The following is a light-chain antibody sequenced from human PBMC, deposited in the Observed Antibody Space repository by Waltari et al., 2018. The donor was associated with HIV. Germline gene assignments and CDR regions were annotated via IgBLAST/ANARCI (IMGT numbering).Light chain of an antibody. CDR1: SSDVGGYNY. CDR2: EVS. Sequence: QSALTQPASVSGSPGQSITISCTGTSSDVGGYNYVSWFQQHPGKAPKLMIYEVSTRPSGVSTRFSGSKSGNTASLTISGLQAEDESDYYCSSYTSSSTLIFATGTKVTVL. CDR3: SSYTSSSTLI. V-gene: IGLV2-14*01. J-gene: IGLJ1*01.